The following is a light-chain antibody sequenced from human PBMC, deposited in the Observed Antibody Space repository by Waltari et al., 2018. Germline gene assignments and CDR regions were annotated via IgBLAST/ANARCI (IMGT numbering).Light chain of an antibody. CDR1: TLGDKY. V-gene: IGLV3-1*01. Sequence: SCELTQPTSVSVAPGQTASITCSGDTLGDKYACWSQQKPGQSPVLVIHQDTKRPSGIPERFSGSNSGNTATLTISGTQAIDEADYYCQAWDSSYARVFGGGTKLTVL. CDR3: QAWDSSYARV. CDR2: QDT. J-gene: IGLJ2*01.